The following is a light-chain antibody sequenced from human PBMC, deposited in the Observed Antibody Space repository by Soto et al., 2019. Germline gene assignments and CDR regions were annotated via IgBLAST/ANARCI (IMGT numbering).Light chain of an antibody. CDR2: EVS. V-gene: IGLV2-8*01. CDR3: SSYAGNNNYVV. Sequence: QSALTQPPSASGSPGQSVTISCTGTSSDVGGYNHVSWYQQHPGKAPKLMIYEVSKRPSGVPDRFSGSKSGNAASLTVSGLQAADEADYDCSSYAGNNNYVVFGGGTKLTVL. CDR1: SSDVGGYNH. J-gene: IGLJ2*01.